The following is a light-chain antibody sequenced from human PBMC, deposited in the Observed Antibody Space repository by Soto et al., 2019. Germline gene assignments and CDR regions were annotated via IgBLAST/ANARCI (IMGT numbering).Light chain of an antibody. Sequence: SYELTQPPSVSVAPGQTASITCGGNNIESKSVHWYQQKPGQAPVLVVYADRDRPSGIPERFSGSNSGNTATLTISRAEAGDEADYYCQVWDSSGDHVVFGGGTKVTVL. V-gene: IGLV3-21*02. CDR3: QVWDSSGDHVV. CDR1: NIESKS. J-gene: IGLJ2*01. CDR2: ADR.